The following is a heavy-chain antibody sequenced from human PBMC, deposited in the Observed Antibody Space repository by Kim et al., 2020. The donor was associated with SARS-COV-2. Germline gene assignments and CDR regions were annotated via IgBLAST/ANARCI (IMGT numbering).Heavy chain of an antibody. D-gene: IGHD2-8*01. CDR2: IHIGNGKT. CDR1: GNNFNTYE. J-gene: IGHJ4*02. V-gene: IGHV1-3*04. Sequence: ASVKVSCKASGNNFNTYEIHWLRQAPGQRPEWMGWIHIGNGKTTYSQKFQGRVTITSDTSANIAYMELSSVRSEDTTVYYCARENGYYDHWGQGTLVTVSS. CDR3: ARENGYYDH.